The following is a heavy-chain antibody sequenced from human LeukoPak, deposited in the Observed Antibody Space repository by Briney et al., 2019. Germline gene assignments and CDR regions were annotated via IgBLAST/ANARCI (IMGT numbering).Heavy chain of an antibody. D-gene: IGHD6-13*01. CDR3: VVWQQLLFDY. J-gene: IGHJ4*02. CDR2: VHYSGNT. CDR1: GGSISSYY. Sequence: SETLSLTCTVSGGSISSYYWGWIRQPPGKGLEWIGYVHYSGNTNYNPSLKSRVAMSVDTSKNQFSLKLISVTAADTAVYYCVVWQQLLFDYWGQGTLVTVSS. V-gene: IGHV4-59*01.